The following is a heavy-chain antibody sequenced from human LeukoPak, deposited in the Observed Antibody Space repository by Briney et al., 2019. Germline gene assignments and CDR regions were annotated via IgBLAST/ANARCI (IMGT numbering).Heavy chain of an antibody. Sequence: ASVKVSCKASEYTFTSYDINWVRQATGQGLEWMGWINPNSGGTNYAQKFQGRVTMTRDTSISTAYMELSRLRSDDTAVYYCALAKGGYDAIDYWGQGALVTVSS. D-gene: IGHD5-12*01. CDR3: ALAKGGYDAIDY. V-gene: IGHV1-2*02. CDR2: INPNSGGT. CDR1: EYTFTSYD. J-gene: IGHJ4*02.